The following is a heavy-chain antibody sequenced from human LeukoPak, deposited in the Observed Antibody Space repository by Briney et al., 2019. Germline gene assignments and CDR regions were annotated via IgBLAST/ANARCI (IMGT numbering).Heavy chain of an antibody. V-gene: IGHV3-11*06. J-gene: IGHJ4*02. D-gene: IGHD7-27*01. CDR2: ISSSSSYT. CDR3: ARDSPGDLWDY. Sequence: GGSLRLSCAASGFTFSDYYMSWIRQAPGKGLEWVSYISSSSSYTNYADSVKGRFTISRDNSKNTLYLQMNSLRAEDTAVYYCARDSPGDLWDYWGQGTLVTVSS. CDR1: GFTFSDYY.